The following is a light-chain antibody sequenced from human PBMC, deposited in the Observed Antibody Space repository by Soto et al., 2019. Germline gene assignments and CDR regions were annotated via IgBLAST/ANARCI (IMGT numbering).Light chain of an antibody. V-gene: IGKV4-1*01. CDR2: WAS. CDR1: QSVLYSSNNKNY. Sequence: DIVMTQSPDSLAVSLGERATINCKSSQSVLYSSNNKNYLAWYQQKPRQPPNLLIYWASTRESGVPDRFSGSGTGIDFTLTISRLQAEDVAVYYCQQYYSTPLTFGGETKVEIK. CDR3: QQYYSTPLT. J-gene: IGKJ4*01.